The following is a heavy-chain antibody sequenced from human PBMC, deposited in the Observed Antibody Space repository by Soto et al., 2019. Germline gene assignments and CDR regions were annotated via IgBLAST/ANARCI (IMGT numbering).Heavy chain of an antibody. J-gene: IGHJ4*02. CDR3: ARDRRSSGPFDY. CDR1: GFAFSTYW. V-gene: IGHV3-7*01. D-gene: IGHD6-19*01. CDR2: ISQDGNEK. Sequence: EVQLVESGGGLVQPGGSLRLSCAASGFAFSTYWMSWVRQAPGKGPEWVAIISQDGNEKYYVDSVKGRFTIARDNAKNSLYLQMNSLRADHTSVYYCARDRRSSGPFDYWGQGTLVTVSS.